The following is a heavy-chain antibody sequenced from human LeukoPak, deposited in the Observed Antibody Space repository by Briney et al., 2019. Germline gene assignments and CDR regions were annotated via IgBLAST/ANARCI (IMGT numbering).Heavy chain of an antibody. Sequence: GGSLRLSCAVSGFMFSSYGMHWVRQAPGKGLEWVAVIWYDGSNKYYTDSVKGRFTISRDNSNNTLYLQMNSLRVEDTALYYCARGHVRGYSYGFGYWGQGSLVTVSS. J-gene: IGHJ4*02. CDR2: IWYDGSNK. V-gene: IGHV3-33*08. CDR1: GFMFSSYG. CDR3: ARGHVRGYSYGFGY. D-gene: IGHD5-18*01.